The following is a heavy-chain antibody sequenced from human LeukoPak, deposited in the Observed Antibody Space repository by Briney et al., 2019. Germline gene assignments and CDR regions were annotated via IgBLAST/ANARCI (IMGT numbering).Heavy chain of an antibody. Sequence: ASVKVSCKASGYTFTSYGISWVRQAPGQGLEWMGWISAYNGNTNYAQKFQGRVTITADKSTTTAYMELSSLKSEDTAVYYCARAGDTAMVPDYWGQGTLVTVSS. CDR3: ARAGDTAMVPDY. CDR1: GYTFTSYG. D-gene: IGHD5-18*01. V-gene: IGHV1-18*01. J-gene: IGHJ4*02. CDR2: ISAYNGNT.